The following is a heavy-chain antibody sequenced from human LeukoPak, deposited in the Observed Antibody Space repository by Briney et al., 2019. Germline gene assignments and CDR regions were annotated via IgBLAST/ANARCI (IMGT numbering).Heavy chain of an antibody. CDR2: INHSGST. CDR3: APGWPTIDY. Sequence: SETLSLTCAVYGGSCSGYYWSWIRQPPGKGLEWIGEINHSGSTNYNPSLKSRVTISVDTSKNQFSLNLSSVTAADTAVYYCAPGWPTIDYWGQGTLVTVSS. D-gene: IGHD2-15*01. CDR1: GGSCSGYY. J-gene: IGHJ4*02. V-gene: IGHV4-34*01.